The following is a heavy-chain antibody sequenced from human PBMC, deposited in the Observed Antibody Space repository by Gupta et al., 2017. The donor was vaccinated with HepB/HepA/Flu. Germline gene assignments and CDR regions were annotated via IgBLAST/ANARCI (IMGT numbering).Heavy chain of an antibody. D-gene: IGHD3-22*01. CDR2: TYYRSNWYN. Sequence: QVQLQQSGPGLAKPSQTLSLTCAIPGDSVSSNSAAWNWIRQSPSRGLEWLGRTYYRSNWYNDYAVSVKSRITINPDTSNNQFSLQLNSVTPEDTAVYYCAREANYYDSSQGYYYYYMDVWSKGTTVTVSS. V-gene: IGHV6-1*01. CDR1: GDSVSSNSAA. CDR3: AREANYYDSSQGYYYYYMDV. J-gene: IGHJ6*03.